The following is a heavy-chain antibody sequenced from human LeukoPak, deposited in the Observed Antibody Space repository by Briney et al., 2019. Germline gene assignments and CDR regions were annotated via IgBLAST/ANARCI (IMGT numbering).Heavy chain of an antibody. Sequence: NPSETLSLTCTVSGGSISSYYWSWIRQPPGKGLEWIGYIYYSGSTNYNPSLKSRVTISVDTSKNQFSLKVISVTAADAAVYYCARAGDGSGSYDNADYDYWGQGTLVTVSS. J-gene: IGHJ4*02. D-gene: IGHD3-10*01. CDR3: ARAGDGSGSYDNADYDY. CDR2: IYYSGST. CDR1: GGSISSYY. V-gene: IGHV4-59*12.